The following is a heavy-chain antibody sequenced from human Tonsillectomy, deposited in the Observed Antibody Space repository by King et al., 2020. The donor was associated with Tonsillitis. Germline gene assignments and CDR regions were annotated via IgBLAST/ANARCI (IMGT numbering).Heavy chain of an antibody. CDR1: GGSFSGYY. J-gene: IGHJ4*02. D-gene: IGHD3-22*01. CDR3: ARGRKWLSIDY. Sequence: VQLQQWGAGLLKPSETLSLTCAVYGGSFSGYYWSWIRQPPGKGLEWIGEINHNGSTNYNPSLKSRVTISVDTSKNQFSLKLSSVTAADTAVFYCARGRKWLSIDYWGQGTLVTVSS. V-gene: IGHV4-34*01. CDR2: INHNGST.